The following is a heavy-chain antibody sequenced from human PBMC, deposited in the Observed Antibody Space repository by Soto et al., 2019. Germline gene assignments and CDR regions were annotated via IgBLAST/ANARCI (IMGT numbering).Heavy chain of an antibody. CDR1: GDSVSSNSAA. Sequence: SQTLSLTCAISGDSVSSNSAAWNWIRQSPSRGLEWLGRTYYRSKWYNDYAVSVKSRITINPDTSKNQFSLQLNSVTPEDTAVYYCARELNTRRNSCYVLVGAYYYYGMDVWGQGTTVTVSS. CDR2: TYYRSKWYN. V-gene: IGHV6-1*01. CDR3: ARELNTRRNSCYVLVGAYYYYGMDV. J-gene: IGHJ6*02. D-gene: IGHD5-12*01.